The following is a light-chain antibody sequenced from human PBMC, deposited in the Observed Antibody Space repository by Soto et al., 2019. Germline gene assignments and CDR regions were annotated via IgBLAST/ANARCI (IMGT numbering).Light chain of an antibody. CDR3: LLAYSGPGV. CDR2: DTT. CDR1: TGAVTSGHY. V-gene: IGLV7-46*01. Sequence: QAVVTQEPSLTVSPGGTVTLTCGSSTGAVTSGHYAFWFQRKPGQVPRTLIYDTTNKHSWTPARFSGSLLGGKAALTLSGAQPEDEAEYFCLLAYSGPGVCGGGTKVTVL. J-gene: IGLJ3*02.